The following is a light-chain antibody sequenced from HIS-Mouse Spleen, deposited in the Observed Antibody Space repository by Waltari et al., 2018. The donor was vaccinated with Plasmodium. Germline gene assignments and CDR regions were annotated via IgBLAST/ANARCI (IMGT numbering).Light chain of an antibody. J-gene: IGLJ3*02. CDR2: EDS. V-gene: IGLV3-10*01. CDR1: ACPKKY. Sequence: SYALTQPPSASVSPGQPASTTCSGDACPKKYAYWYQQKSGQAPVLVIYEDSKRPSGIPERFSGSSSGTMATLTISGAQVEDEADYYCYSTDSSGNHRVFGGGTKLTVL. CDR3: YSTDSSGNHRV.